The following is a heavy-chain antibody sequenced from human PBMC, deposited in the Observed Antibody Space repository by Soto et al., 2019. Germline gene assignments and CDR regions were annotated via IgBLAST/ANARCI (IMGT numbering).Heavy chain of an antibody. CDR1: GGTFSSYA. Sequence: VQLVQSGAEVKKPGSSVKVSCKASGGTFSSYAISWVRQAPGKGLEWVSAISGSGGSTYYADSVKGRFTISRDNSKNTLYLQMNSLRAEDTAVYYCAKCTGRGYAVDYWGQGTLVTVSS. CDR3: AKCTGRGYAVDY. V-gene: IGHV3-23*04. CDR2: ISGSGGST. D-gene: IGHD5-12*01. J-gene: IGHJ4*02.